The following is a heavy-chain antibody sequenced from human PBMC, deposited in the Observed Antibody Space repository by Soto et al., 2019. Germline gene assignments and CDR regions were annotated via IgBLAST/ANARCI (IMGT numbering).Heavy chain of an antibody. CDR1: GGSTSSNEYY. CDR2: IYSSGNT. Sequence: QLQLQESGPGLVKASETLALTCSVSGGSTSSNEYYWAWIRQPPGKGLEWIAAIYSSGNTYYNASLKSRVTESIDTSNNLVFLKLTCMTASDTALYYCARLLGRPFGMDAWGQGTTVTV. J-gene: IGHJ6*02. V-gene: IGHV4-39*01. CDR3: ARLLGRPFGMDA.